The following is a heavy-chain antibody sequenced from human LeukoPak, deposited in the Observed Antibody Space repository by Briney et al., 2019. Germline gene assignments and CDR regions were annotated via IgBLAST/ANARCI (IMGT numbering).Heavy chain of an antibody. V-gene: IGHV1-18*01. CDR2: ISAHNGNT. Sequence: GASVKVSCKADGNSFSNYGITWGRKPPEQGLEWRGWISAHNGNTDYAQILQGRVTLTTDTSTSTAYMELRSLRSDDTALYFCARETSGFDFGANDYWGQGTLVTVSS. J-gene: IGHJ4*02. D-gene: IGHD5-12*01. CDR1: GNSFSNYG. CDR3: ARETSGFDFGANDY.